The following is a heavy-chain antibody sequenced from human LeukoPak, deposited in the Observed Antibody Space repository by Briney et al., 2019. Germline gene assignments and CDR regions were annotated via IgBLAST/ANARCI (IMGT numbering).Heavy chain of an antibody. D-gene: IGHD1-26*01. V-gene: IGHV3-23*01. CDR1: GFIFNSFA. CDR3: AKVPVKWDLDY. J-gene: IGHJ4*02. CDR2: ISNSGGST. Sequence: GGSLRLSCAASGFIFNSFAMSWVRQAPGKGLEWVSSISNSGGSTYYADSVKDRFTISRDNSKNTLYLQMNSLRAEDTAVYYCAKVPVKWDLDYWGQGTLVTVSS.